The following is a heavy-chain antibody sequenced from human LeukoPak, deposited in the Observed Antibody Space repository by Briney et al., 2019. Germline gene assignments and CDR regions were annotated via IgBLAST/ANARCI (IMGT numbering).Heavy chain of an antibody. CDR2: INPNSGGT. Sequence: ASVKVSCKASGYTFTGYYMHWVRQAPGQGLEWMGWINPNSGGTNYAQKFQGRVTMTRDTSISTAYMELSRLRSDDTAGYYCASDLVGGSVDGFDYWGQGTLVTVSS. J-gene: IGHJ4*02. CDR1: GYTFTGYY. D-gene: IGHD2-15*01. CDR3: ASDLVGGSVDGFDY. V-gene: IGHV1-2*02.